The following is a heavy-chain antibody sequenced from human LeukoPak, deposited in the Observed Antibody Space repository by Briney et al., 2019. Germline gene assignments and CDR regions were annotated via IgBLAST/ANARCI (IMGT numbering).Heavy chain of an antibody. V-gene: IGHV3-21*01. CDR2: ISSSSSYI. CDR3: ARDNYYGVYTIDS. Sequence: PGGSLRLSCALSGFSYSTYSMKWVRQAPGKGLEWVSSISSSSSYIYYAGSVRGRFTISRDNAKNSLYLQMNSLRAEDTAVYFCARDNYYGVYTIDSWGQGTLVTVSS. CDR1: GFSYSTYS. J-gene: IGHJ4*02. D-gene: IGHD4-17*01.